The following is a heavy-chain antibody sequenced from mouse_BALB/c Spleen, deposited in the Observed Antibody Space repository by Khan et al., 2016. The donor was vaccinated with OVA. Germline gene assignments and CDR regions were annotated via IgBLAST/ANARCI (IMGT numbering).Heavy chain of an antibody. V-gene: IGHV1-20*02. CDR1: GYSFTGYF. J-gene: IGHJ2*01. CDR3: ARKNGSDFDY. D-gene: IGHD1-1*01. Sequence: VQLQQSGPELVKPGASVKISCKASGYSFTGYFMNWVMQSHGKRLEWIGSINPHIGETFYNQKFKDKATLTVDESSSTAHMELRSLASEDSAVYYCARKNGSDFDYWGQGTTLTVSS. CDR2: INPHIGET.